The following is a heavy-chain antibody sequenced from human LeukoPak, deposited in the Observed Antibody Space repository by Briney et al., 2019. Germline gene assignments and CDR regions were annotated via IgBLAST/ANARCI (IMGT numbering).Heavy chain of an antibody. J-gene: IGHJ3*02. V-gene: IGHV1-69*13. CDR3: ARGDSIFGVEGAFDI. CDR2: IIPIFGTA. Sequence: SVKVSCKASGGTFSSYAISWVRQAPGQGLEWMGGIIPIFGTANYAQKFQGRVTITADESTSTAYMELSSLRSEDTAVYYCARGDSIFGVEGAFDIWGQGTMVTVSS. CDR1: GGTFSSYA. D-gene: IGHD3-3*01.